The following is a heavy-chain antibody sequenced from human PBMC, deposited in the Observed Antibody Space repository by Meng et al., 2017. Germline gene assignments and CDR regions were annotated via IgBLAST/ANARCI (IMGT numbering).Heavy chain of an antibody. V-gene: IGHV4-39*07. CDR3: ARVMMTTVPYANY. Sequence: LQEAGPGLVKPSETLSLTCTVSGGSISSSSYYWGWIRQPPGKGLEWIGSIYYSGSTYYNPSLKSRVTISVDTSKNQFSLKLSSVTAADTAVYYCARVMMTTVPYANYWGQGTLVTVSS. J-gene: IGHJ4*02. CDR1: GGSISSSSYY. CDR2: IYYSGST. D-gene: IGHD4-17*01.